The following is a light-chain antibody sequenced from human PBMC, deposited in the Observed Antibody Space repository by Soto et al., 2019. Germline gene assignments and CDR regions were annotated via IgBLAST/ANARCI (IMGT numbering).Light chain of an antibody. CDR2: KAS. CDR3: QQYNSYT. V-gene: IGKV1-5*03. Sequence: DIQMTQSPSTLSASVGDRVTITCRAGQSISSWLAWYQQKPGKAPKLLIYKASSLESGVPSRFSGSGSGTEFTLTISSLQPDDFATYYCQQYNSYTFGQGTKVDIK. CDR1: QSISSW. J-gene: IGKJ2*01.